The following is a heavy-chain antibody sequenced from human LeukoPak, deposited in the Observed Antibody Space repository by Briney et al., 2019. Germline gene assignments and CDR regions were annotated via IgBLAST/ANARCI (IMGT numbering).Heavy chain of an antibody. D-gene: IGHD3-22*01. CDR3: AKDSYYYDSNSYYYDYYFDF. V-gene: IGHV3-23*01. Sequence: GGSLRLSCAVSGFTFTKDAMRWVRQAPGKGLEWVSAITGSGGSTYYADSVKGRFTISRDNSKNTLYLQMNSLRAEDTAVYYCAKDSYYYDSNSYYYDYYFDFWGQGTLVTVSS. CDR2: ITGSGGST. CDR1: GFTFTKDA. J-gene: IGHJ4*01.